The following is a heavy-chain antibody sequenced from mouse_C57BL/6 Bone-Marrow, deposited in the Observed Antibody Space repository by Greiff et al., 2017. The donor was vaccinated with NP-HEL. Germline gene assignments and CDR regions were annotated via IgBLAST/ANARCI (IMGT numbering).Heavy chain of an antibody. CDR2: ISDGGSYT. J-gene: IGHJ4*01. Sequence: EVKLMESGGGLVKPGGSLKLSCAASGFTFSSYAMSWVRQTPEKRLEWVATISDGGSYTYYPDNVKGRFTISRDNAKNNLYLQMSHLKSEDTAMYYCARDRGLRRGYAMDYWGQGTSVTVSS. V-gene: IGHV5-4*01. D-gene: IGHD2-4*01. CDR3: ARDRGLRRGYAMDY. CDR1: GFTFSSYA.